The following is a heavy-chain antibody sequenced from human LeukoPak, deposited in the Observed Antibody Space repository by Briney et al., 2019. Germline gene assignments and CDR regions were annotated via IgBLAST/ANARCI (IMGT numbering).Heavy chain of an antibody. D-gene: IGHD3-10*01. J-gene: IGHJ4*02. CDR1: GFTFDYSA. V-gene: IGHV3-9*01. Sequence: GTSLRLSCVASGFTFDYSAFHWVRQAPGKGLEWVSGIGFNTNNVDYADSVRGRFTISRDNTKNSLYLQMDNLRAEDTAFYYCAKDNGNGWLGEFAFEYWGQGILVTVSS. CDR3: AKDNGNGWLGEFAFEY. CDR2: IGFNTNNV.